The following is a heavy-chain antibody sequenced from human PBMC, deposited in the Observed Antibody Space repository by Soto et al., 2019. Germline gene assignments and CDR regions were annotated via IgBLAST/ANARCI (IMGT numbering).Heavy chain of an antibody. J-gene: IGHJ6*02. D-gene: IGHD2-15*01. Sequence: QVQLVESGGGVVQPGGSLRLSCTTSGFTFNTYGMHWVRQAPGKGLEWVAIIWYDGSNKYYTDSVKGRFTISRDNSKNTQYLQMNSLRAEDTALYHCARAYCTGAYCYSWPFNYGVDVWSQGATVTVSS. CDR1: GFTFNTYG. V-gene: IGHV3-33*08. CDR2: IWYDGSNK. CDR3: ARAYCTGAYCYSWPFNYGVDV.